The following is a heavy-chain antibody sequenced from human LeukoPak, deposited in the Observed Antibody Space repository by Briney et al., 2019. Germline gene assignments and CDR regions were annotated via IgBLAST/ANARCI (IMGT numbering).Heavy chain of an antibody. CDR1: GFTFDDYA. V-gene: IGHV3-43*02. CDR2: ISGDGGST. D-gene: IGHD3-22*01. CDR3: AKDSRYSYYYDSSGLPAA. Sequence: GGSLRLSCAASGFTFDDYAMHWVRQAPGKGLEWVSLISGDGGSTYYADSVKGRFTISRDNSKSSLYLQMNSLRTEDTALYYCAKDSRYSYYYDSSGLPAAWGQGTLVTVSS. J-gene: IGHJ5*02.